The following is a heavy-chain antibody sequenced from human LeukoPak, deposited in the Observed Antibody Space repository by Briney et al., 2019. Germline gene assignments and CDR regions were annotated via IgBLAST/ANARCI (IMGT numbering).Heavy chain of an antibody. J-gene: IGHJ4*02. V-gene: IGHV4-4*09. D-gene: IGHD3-3*01. CDR1: GGSISSYY. CDR3: ARRYYDFWSGPGGAFDY. Sequence: PSETLSLTCTVSGGSISSYYWSWIRQPPGKGLEWIGYIYTRGSTNYNPSLKSRVTISVDTSKNQFSLKLSSVTAADTAVYYCARRYYDFWSGPGGAFDYWGQGTLVTVSS. CDR2: IYTRGST.